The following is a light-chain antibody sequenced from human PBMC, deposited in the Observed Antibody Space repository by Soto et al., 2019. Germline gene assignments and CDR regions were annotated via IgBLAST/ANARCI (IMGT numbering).Light chain of an antibody. Sequence: ASISCRSSQSLLHSNGYNYLDWYLQKPGQSPQLLIYLGSNRASGVPDRFSGSGSGTDFTLKIRRVEAEDVGAYYCMQALQAPLTFGQGTKVDIK. CDR1: QSLLHSNGYNY. V-gene: IGKV2-28*01. CDR3: MQALQAPLT. J-gene: IGKJ1*01. CDR2: LGS.